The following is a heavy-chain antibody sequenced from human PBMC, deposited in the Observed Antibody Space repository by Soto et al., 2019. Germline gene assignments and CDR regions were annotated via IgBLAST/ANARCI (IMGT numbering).Heavy chain of an antibody. CDR1: GFTFSSNA. CDR3: AKALNRDFSDFGS. Sequence: EVQLLESGGGLVQPGGSLRLSCAASGFTFSSNAMTWVRQAPGKGLEWVSAISDSGGSTYYADSMKGRFTISRDNSKNTPYRQMNSLRAEDTAVYYCAKALNRDFSDFGSWGQGTQVTVSS. J-gene: IGHJ4*02. D-gene: IGHD3-10*01. CDR2: ISDSGGST. V-gene: IGHV3-23*01.